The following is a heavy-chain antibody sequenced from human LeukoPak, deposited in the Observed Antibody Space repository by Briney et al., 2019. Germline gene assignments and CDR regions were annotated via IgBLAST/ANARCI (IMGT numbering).Heavy chain of an antibody. Sequence: GGSLRLSCVASGVTFSSYSMNWVRQAPGKGLEWVSSISSSSSYIYYADSVKGRFTISRDNAKNSLYLQMNSLRAEDTAVYYCARLAAAGYFDYWGQGTLVTVSS. CDR1: GVTFSSYS. CDR3: ARLAAAGYFDY. J-gene: IGHJ4*02. CDR2: ISSSSSYI. D-gene: IGHD6-13*01. V-gene: IGHV3-21*01.